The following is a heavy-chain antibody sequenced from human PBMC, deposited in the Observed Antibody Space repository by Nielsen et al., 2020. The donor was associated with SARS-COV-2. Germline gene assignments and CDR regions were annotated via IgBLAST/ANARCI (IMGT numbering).Heavy chain of an antibody. J-gene: IGHJ6*02. D-gene: IGHD3-3*01. CDR3: ARETAARLRFLEWIPSDYGMDV. CDR1: GFTFSSYG. V-gene: IGHV3-33*01. Sequence: GGSLRLSCAASGFTFSSYGMHWVRQAPGKGLEWVAVIWYDGSNKYYADSVKGRFTISRDNSKNTLYLQMNSLRAEDTAVYYCARETAARLRFLEWIPSDYGMDVWGQGTTVTVSS. CDR2: IWYDGSNK.